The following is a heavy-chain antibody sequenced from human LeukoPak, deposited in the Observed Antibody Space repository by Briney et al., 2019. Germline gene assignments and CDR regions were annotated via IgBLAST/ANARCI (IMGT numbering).Heavy chain of an antibody. D-gene: IGHD6-13*01. V-gene: IGHV1-2*02. CDR1: GYTFTGYY. J-gene: IGHJ4*02. CDR2: INPNSGGT. Sequence: ASVKVSCKASGYTFTGYYVHWVRQAPGQGLEWMGWINPNSGGTNYAQKFQGRVTMTRDTSISTAYMELSRLRSDDTAVYYCARVFRSSWSQLFDYWGQGTLVTVSS. CDR3: ARVFRSSWSQLFDY.